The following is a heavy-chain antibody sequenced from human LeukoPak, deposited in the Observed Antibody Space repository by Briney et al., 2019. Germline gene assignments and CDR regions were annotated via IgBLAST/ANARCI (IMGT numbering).Heavy chain of an antibody. J-gene: IGHJ6*02. D-gene: IGHD4-23*01. CDR1: GYTFSSHG. CDR3: ARGYGGNSGLWDYYGMDV. V-gene: IGHV3-33*08. CDR2: IWYDGSNK. Sequence: PGGSLRLSCAASGYTFSSHGLTWVRQAPGKGLEWVAVIWYDGSNKYYADSVKGRFTISRDNSKNTLYLQMNSPRAEDTAVYYCARGYGGNSGLWDYYGMDVWGQGTTVTVSS.